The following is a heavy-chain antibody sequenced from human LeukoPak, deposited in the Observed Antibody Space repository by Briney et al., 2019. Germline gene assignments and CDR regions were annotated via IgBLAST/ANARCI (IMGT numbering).Heavy chain of an antibody. CDR1: GYTFTNYW. CDR2: IDPSDSYT. D-gene: IGHD2-8*02. J-gene: IGHJ5*02. Sequence: GESLKISCKGSGYTFTNYWISWVRQMPGKGLEWMGRIDPSDSYTNYSPSLQGHVTISADKSISTAYLQWSSLKASDTAMYYCARLVYNWFDPWGQGTLVTVSS. V-gene: IGHV5-10-1*01. CDR3: ARLVYNWFDP.